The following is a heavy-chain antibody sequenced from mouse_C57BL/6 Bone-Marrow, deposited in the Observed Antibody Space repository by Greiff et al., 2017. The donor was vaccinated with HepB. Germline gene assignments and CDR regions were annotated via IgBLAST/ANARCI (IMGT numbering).Heavy chain of an antibody. Sequence: VQLQQSGPELVKPGASVKISCKASGYTFTDYYMNWVKQSHGKSLEWIGDINPNNGGTSYNQEFKGKATLTVDKSSSTVYMVLNSLTSEDPAVYYCFDSNYGWCYAMDYWGQGTSVTVSS. V-gene: IGHV1-26*01. CDR2: INPNNGGT. D-gene: IGHD2-5*01. J-gene: IGHJ4*01. CDR3: FDSNYGWCYAMDY. CDR1: GYTFTDYY.